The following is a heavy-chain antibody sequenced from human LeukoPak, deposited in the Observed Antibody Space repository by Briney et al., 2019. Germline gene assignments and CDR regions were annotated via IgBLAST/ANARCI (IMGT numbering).Heavy chain of an antibody. J-gene: IGHJ4*02. Sequence: GGSLRLSCAASGFTFSSYGMHWVRQAPGKGLEWVAVISYDGSNKYYADSVKGRFTISRDNSKNTLYLQMNSLRAEDTAVYYCARDPHSSSPIYWGQGTLVTVSS. D-gene: IGHD6-13*01. CDR2: ISYDGSNK. CDR1: GFTFSSYG. CDR3: ARDPHSSSPIY. V-gene: IGHV3-30*03.